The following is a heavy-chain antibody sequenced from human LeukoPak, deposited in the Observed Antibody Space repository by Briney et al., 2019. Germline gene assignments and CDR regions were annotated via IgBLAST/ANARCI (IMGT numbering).Heavy chain of an antibody. CDR3: ATGLSGLSDTFDI. V-gene: IGHV3-20*04. J-gene: IGHJ3*02. Sequence: GGSLRLSCAASGFTFGDYGMTWVSQVPGKGPEWVYGIDWNGGRTGYADSVKGRFTISRDNAKNSLYLQMNSLRAEDTALYYCATGLSGLSDTFDIWGQGTMVSVSS. CDR1: GFTFGDYG. D-gene: IGHD3-3*01. CDR2: IDWNGGRT.